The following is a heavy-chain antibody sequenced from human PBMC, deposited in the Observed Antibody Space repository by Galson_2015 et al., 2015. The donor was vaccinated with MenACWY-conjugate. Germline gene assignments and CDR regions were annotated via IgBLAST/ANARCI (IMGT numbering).Heavy chain of an antibody. V-gene: IGHV3-23*01. CDR3: AIDLVKNYEMLTAYFSD. Sequence: SLRLSCAVSGFPFSSYDMTWVRQAPGKGLEWVSTISDSGRTTYYADAVQGRFTISRDNAKNKVFLQMNSLRAEDAAAYYCAIDLVKNYEMLTAYFSDWGQGALVTVSS. CDR1: GFPFSSYD. J-gene: IGHJ4*02. CDR2: ISDSGRTT. D-gene: IGHD3-9*01.